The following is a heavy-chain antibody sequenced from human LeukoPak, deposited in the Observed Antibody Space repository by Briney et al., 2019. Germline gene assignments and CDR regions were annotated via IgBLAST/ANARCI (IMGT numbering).Heavy chain of an antibody. CDR3: ARYWWSGAAPGSWFDP. J-gene: IGHJ5*02. CDR1: GGSMSSYY. V-gene: IGHV4-59*08. CDR2: INYSGNT. Sequence: PSETLSLTCTVSGGSMSSYYWTWIRQPPGKGLEWIGYINYSGNTNYNPSLKSRVTISIDTSKNQFSLKLSSVTAADTAVYYCARYWWSGAAPGSWFDPWGQGTLVTVSS. D-gene: IGHD2-15*01.